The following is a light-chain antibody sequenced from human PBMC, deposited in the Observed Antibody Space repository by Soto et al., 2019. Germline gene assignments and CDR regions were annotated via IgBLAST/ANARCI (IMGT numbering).Light chain of an antibody. CDR1: LSVSRN. J-gene: IGKJ1*01. Sequence: IVCTQYPATLSVSPGERATLSCRASLSVSRNLAWYQQKPGQAPRLLIYGASSRATGITDRFSGSGSGTDFTLTISRLEPEDFAVYYCQQYGSSPRTFGQVTKVEIK. V-gene: IGKV3-20*01. CDR2: GAS. CDR3: QQYGSSPRT.